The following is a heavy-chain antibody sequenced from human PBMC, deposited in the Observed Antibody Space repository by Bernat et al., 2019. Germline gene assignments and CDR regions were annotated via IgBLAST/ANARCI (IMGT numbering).Heavy chain of an antibody. CDR1: GFTFSSYG. CDR2: IWYDGSNK. CDR3: ARDGGSLGAAYCMGV. J-gene: IGHJ6*03. D-gene: IGHD6-13*01. V-gene: IGHV3-33*01. Sequence: QVQLVESGGGVVQPGRSLRLSCAASGFTFSSYGMHWVRQAPGKGLGWVAVIWYDGSNKYCADSVKGRFNISRDNSENTLYLKINSLRAEDTAVYYCARDGGSLGAAYCMGVWGKGTKVTVCS.